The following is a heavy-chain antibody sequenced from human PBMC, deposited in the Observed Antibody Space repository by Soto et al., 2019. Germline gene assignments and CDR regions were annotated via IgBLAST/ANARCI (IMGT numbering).Heavy chain of an antibody. V-gene: IGHV6-1*01. CDR2: TYYGSKWYE. J-gene: IGHJ6*02. CDR3: ARDPRRNPYYRYYGIDV. Sequence: PSQTLSLTCAISGDSVSSNSAAWNWIRQSPSRGLEWLGRTYYGSKWYEDYAVSVKSRIIISADTSKNQFSLHLHSVTPEDTAVYYCARDPRRNPYYRYYGIDVWGQGTTVTVSS. CDR1: GDSVSSNSAA.